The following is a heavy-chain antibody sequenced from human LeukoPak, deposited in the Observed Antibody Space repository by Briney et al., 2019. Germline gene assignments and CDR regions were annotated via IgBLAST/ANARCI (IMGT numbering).Heavy chain of an antibody. Sequence: ASAKVSCKASGGTFSSYAISWVRQAPGQGLEWMGRIIPIFGTANYAQKFQGRVTITTDESTSTAYMELTSLRSEDTAVYYCARGSSSSSEPFDYWGQGTLVTASS. CDR1: GGTFSSYA. D-gene: IGHD6-6*01. V-gene: IGHV1-69*05. CDR2: IIPIFGTA. CDR3: ARGSSSSSEPFDY. J-gene: IGHJ4*02.